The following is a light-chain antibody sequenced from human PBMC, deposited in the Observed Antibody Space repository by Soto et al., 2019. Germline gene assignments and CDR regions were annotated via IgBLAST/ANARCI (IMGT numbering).Light chain of an antibody. Sequence: SELTQPASPSGSPGQSSTSSRTGTGSDVGGYNYVSWYQQHPGKAPKLMIYDVSNRPSGVSNRFSGSKSGNTASLTISGLQAEDEADYYCSSYTSSSTLYVFGTGTKVTVL. CDR1: GSDVGGYNY. CDR3: SSYTSSSTLYV. V-gene: IGLV2-14*01. CDR2: DVS. J-gene: IGLJ1*01.